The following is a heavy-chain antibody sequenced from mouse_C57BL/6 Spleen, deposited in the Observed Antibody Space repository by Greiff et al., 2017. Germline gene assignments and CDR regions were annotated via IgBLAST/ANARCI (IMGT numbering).Heavy chain of an antibody. V-gene: IGHV1-64*01. CDR2: IHPNSGST. D-gene: IGHD2-1*01. J-gene: IGHJ4*01. Sequence: VQLQQPGAELVKPGASVKLSCKASGYTFTSYWMHWVKQRPGQGLEWIGMIHPNSGSTNYNEKFKSKATLTVDKSSSTAYMQLSSLTSEDSAVYYCARVESLYYGNYDYYAMDYWGQGTSVTVSS. CDR1: GYTFTSYW. CDR3: ARVESLYYGNYDYYAMDY.